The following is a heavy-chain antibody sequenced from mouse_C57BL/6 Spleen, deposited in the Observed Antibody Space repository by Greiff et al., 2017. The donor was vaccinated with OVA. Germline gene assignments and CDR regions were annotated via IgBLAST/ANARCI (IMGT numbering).Heavy chain of an antibody. CDR2: IYPGSGST. CDR3: ARGDYDYRFDD. D-gene: IGHD2-4*01. Sequence: QVQLQQPGAELVKPGASVKMSCKASGYTFTSYWITWVKQRPGQGIEWIGDIYPGSGSTNYNEQFKSKATLTVDTSSRKAYMQLSSLASEDSAVYYCARGDYDYRFDDWGQGTTLTVSS. V-gene: IGHV1-55*01. CDR1: GYTFTSYW. J-gene: IGHJ2*01.